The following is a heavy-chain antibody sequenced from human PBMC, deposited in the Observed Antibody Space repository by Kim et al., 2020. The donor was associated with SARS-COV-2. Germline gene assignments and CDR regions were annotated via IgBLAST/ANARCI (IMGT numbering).Heavy chain of an antibody. V-gene: IGHV1-69*13. CDR2: IIPIFGTA. Sequence: SVKVSCKASGGTFSSYAISWVRQAPGQGLEWMGGIIPIFGTANYAQKFQGRVTITADESTSTAYMELSSLRSEDTAVYYCARDRVSLYSSSWRGPYYYGMDVWGQGTTVTVSS. CDR3: ARDRVSLYSSSWRGPYYYGMDV. CDR1: GGTFSSYA. J-gene: IGHJ6*02. D-gene: IGHD6-13*01.